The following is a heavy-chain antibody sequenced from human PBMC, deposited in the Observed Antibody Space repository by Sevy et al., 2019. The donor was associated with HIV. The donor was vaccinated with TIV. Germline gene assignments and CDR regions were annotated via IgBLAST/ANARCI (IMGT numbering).Heavy chain of an antibody. Sequence: AAVKVSCKASGYSFTGYFLHWLGQAPGQGLEWMGWINPSTGGTMSAQNFQGRVTMTRDTSISTAYMQLSGLKSDDTAVYYCARELDYFWSGYQYWGQGSEVSVSS. CDR1: GYSFTGYF. V-gene: IGHV1-2*02. D-gene: IGHD3-3*01. CDR2: INPSTGGT. J-gene: IGHJ4*02. CDR3: ARELDYFWSGYQY.